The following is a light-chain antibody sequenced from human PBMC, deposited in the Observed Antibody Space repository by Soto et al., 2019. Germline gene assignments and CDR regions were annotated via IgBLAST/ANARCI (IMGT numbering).Light chain of an antibody. CDR3: CSYAGNYPVL. J-gene: IGLJ3*02. Sequence: QSVLTQPRSVSGSPGQSVTISCTGTSSDFHGYNYVSWYQHHPGKAPKLMIFDVSQRPSGVPDRFSGSKSGNAASLTISGLRAEDEADYYCCSYAGNYPVLFGGGTKLTVL. V-gene: IGLV2-11*01. CDR2: DVS. CDR1: SSDFHGYNY.